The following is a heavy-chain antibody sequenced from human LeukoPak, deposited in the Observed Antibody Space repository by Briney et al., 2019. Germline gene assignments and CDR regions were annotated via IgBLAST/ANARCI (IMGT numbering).Heavy chain of an antibody. CDR2: IIPIFGTA. Sequence: GAPVKVSCKASGGTFISYAISWVRQAPGQGLEWMRGIIPIFGTANYAQKFQGRVTITADESTSTAYMELSSLRSEDTAVYYCARATSFRFYDAFDIWGQGTTVTVSS. V-gene: IGHV1-69*13. CDR1: GGTFISYA. D-gene: IGHD2/OR15-2a*01. CDR3: ARATSFRFYDAFDI. J-gene: IGHJ3*02.